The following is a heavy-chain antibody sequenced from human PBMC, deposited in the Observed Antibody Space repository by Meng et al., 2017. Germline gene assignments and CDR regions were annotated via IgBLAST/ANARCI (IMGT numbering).Heavy chain of an antibody. V-gene: IGHV1-18*01. CDR1: GYTFTSYG. J-gene: IGHJ4*02. CDR3: ARDLGDVEMATMGEDY. CDR2: ISAYNGNT. Sequence: ASVKVSCKASGYTFTSYGISWVRQAPGQGLEWMGWISAYNGNTNYAQKLQGRVTMTTDTSTSTAYMELRSLRSDDTAVYYCARDLGDVEMATMGEDYWGQGPLVPVSS. D-gene: IGHD5-24*01.